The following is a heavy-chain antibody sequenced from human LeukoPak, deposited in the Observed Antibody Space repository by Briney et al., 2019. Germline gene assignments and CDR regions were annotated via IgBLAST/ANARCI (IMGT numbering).Heavy chain of an antibody. V-gene: IGHV4-59*01. CDR1: GGSFSSSY. CDR2: IYSNGNT. J-gene: IGHJ4*02. CDR3: ARMQEDSSGWSFDY. D-gene: IGHD6-19*01. Sequence: SETLSLTCIVSGGSFSSSYWSWIRQPPGKGLEWIAYIYSNGNTNSNPSLKSRVTIAVDTSQSQFSLKLSSVTAADTAVYYCARMQEDSSGWSFDYWGQGTLVTVSS.